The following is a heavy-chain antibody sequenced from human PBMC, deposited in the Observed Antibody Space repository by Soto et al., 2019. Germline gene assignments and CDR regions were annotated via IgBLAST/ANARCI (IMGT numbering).Heavy chain of an antibody. CDR2: LYHSGST. CDR3: ARGRAGLDDAFDI. J-gene: IGHJ3*02. D-gene: IGHD6-19*01. CDR1: GYSISSGYY. V-gene: IGHV4-38-2*01. Sequence: ASETLSLTCGVSGYSISSGYYWGWIRQPPGRGLEWIGSLYHSGSTYYNPSLKSRVSLSVDTSKNQISLRLSSVTAADTAVYYCARGRAGLDDAFDIWGRGTMVTVSS.